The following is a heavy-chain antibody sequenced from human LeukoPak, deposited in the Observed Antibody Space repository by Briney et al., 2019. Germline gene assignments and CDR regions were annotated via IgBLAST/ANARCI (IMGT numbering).Heavy chain of an antibody. J-gene: IGHJ5*02. D-gene: IGHD3-10*01. Sequence: SGGSLRLSCAASGFTFSTYWMSWVRQAPGKGLEWVANIKQDGSEKYYVDSVKGRFTISRDNAKNSLYLQMNSLRAEDTAVYYCARVTMVRGSRWFDPWGQGTLVTVSS. CDR3: ARVTMVRGSRWFDP. V-gene: IGHV3-7*01. CDR1: GFTFSTYW. CDR2: IKQDGSEK.